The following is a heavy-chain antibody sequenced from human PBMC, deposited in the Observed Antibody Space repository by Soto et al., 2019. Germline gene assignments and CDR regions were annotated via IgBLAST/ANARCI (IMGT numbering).Heavy chain of an antibody. Sequence: EVQLLESGGGLAQPGGSLRLSCTTSGFVFGTYPMAWVRQAPGKGLEWVSSISATGDNTYYADSVKGRCTISRDNSKQTVFLRMNSLGAEDSGNYYCAKRSGSWYFFDHWGQRTLVAVSS. CDR1: GFVFGTYP. V-gene: IGHV3-23*01. CDR2: ISATGDNT. J-gene: IGHJ4*02. CDR3: AKRSGSWYFFDH. D-gene: IGHD6-13*01.